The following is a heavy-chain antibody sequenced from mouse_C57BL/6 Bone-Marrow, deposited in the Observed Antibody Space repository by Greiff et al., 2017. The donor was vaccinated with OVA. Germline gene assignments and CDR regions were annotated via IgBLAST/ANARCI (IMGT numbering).Heavy chain of an antibody. CDR3: ARRFYYYGSSLAY. Sequence: VQLQQPGAELVKPGASVKLSCKASGYTFTSYWMHWVKQRPGQGLEWIGMIHPNSGSTNYNEKFKSKATLTVDKSSSTAYMQLSSLTSEDSAVYYCARRFYYYGSSLAYWGQGTLVTVSA. D-gene: IGHD1-1*01. CDR2: IHPNSGST. J-gene: IGHJ3*01. V-gene: IGHV1-64*01. CDR1: GYTFTSYW.